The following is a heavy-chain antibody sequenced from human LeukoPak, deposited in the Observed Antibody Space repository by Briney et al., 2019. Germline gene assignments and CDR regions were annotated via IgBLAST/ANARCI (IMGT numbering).Heavy chain of an antibody. V-gene: IGHV4-31*03. J-gene: IGHJ5*02. CDR3: ANSDSAMRT. CDR2: IYYTGTT. Sequence: SETLSLTCTVSGGSINSGGNYWSWLRQPPGKGLEWIGYIYYTGTTYYNPSLNSRVTISVDTSKNQFSLKLSSVSAADTAVYYCANSDSAMRTWGQGTLVTVSS. D-gene: IGHD5-18*01. CDR1: GGSINSGGNY.